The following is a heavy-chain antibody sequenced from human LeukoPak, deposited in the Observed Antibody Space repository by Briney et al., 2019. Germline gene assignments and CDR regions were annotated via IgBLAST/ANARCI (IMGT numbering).Heavy chain of an antibody. J-gene: IGHJ5*02. CDR2: INPNSGGT. V-gene: IGHV1-2*02. D-gene: IGHD3-10*01. Sequence: ASVKVSCKASGYTFTGYYMHWVRQAPGQGLGWMGWINPNSGGTNYAQKFQGRVTMTRDTSISTAYMELSRLGSDDTAVYYCARVGGSGGVFDPWGQGTLVTVSS. CDR1: GYTFTGYY. CDR3: ARVGGSGGVFDP.